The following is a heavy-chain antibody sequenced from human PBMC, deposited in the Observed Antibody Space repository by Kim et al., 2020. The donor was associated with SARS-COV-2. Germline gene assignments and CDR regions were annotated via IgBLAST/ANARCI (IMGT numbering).Heavy chain of an antibody. CDR1: GFTFADYG. J-gene: IGHJ6*02. CDR2: ISWNSGSI. CDR3: AKARGFYYSGSGSYSDV. V-gene: IGHV3-9*01. D-gene: IGHD3-10*01. Sequence: GGSLRLSCTASGFTFADYGMHWVRQAPGKGLEWVSGISWNSGSIGYADSVKGRFTISRDNAKNSLYLQMNSLRTEDTALYYCAKARGFYYSGSGSYSDVWGQGTTVTVSS.